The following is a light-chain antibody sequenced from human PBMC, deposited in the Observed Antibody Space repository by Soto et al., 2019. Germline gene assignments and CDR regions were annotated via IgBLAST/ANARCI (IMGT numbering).Light chain of an antibody. CDR3: QQRSSWPWT. J-gene: IGKJ1*01. Sequence: EILLTQSPATLSLSPGERATLSCRASQSVRSSLAWYQQKPGQAPRLLIYDASTRATGIPGRFSGSGSGTYFTRTISNLEPEDFAVDYCQQRSSWPWTFGQGAKVEIK. CDR1: QSVRSS. CDR2: DAS. V-gene: IGKV3-11*01.